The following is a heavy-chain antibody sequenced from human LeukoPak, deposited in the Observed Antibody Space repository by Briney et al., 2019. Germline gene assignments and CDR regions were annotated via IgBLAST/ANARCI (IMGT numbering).Heavy chain of an antibody. CDR1: GFTFSNAW. CDR2: IKSKTDGGTT. D-gene: IGHD3-22*01. CDR3: TTRPNYYDSSGYSINRDY. Sequence: GGSLRLSCAASGFTFSNAWMSWVRQAPGKGLEWVGRIKSKTDGGTTDYAAPVKGRFTISRDDSKNTLYLQMNSLKTEDTAVYYCTTRPNYYDSSGYSINRDYWGQGTLVTVSS. V-gene: IGHV3-15*01. J-gene: IGHJ4*02.